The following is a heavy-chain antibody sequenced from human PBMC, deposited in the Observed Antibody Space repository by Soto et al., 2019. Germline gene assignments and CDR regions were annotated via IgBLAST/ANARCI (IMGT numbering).Heavy chain of an antibody. CDR2: ISYDGSNK. CDR1: GFTFSSYG. J-gene: IGHJ5*02. V-gene: IGHV3-30*18. Sequence: GGSLRLSCAASGFTFSSYGMHWVRQAPGKGLEWVAVISYDGSNKYYADSVKGRFTISRDNSENTLYLQMNSLRAEDTAVYYCAKDGRNYYDSSGLENWFDPWGQGTLVTVSS. D-gene: IGHD3-22*01. CDR3: AKDGRNYYDSSGLENWFDP.